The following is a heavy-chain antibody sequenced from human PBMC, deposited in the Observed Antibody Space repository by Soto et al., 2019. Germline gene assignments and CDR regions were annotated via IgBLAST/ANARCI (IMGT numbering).Heavy chain of an antibody. CDR2: ISYDGSNK. Sequence: QVQLVESGGGVVQPGRSLRLSCAASGFTFSSYAMHWVRQAPGKGLEWVAVISYDGSNKYYADSVKGRFTISRDNSKNTLYMQMNSLRAEDTAVYYCARAYHFMVRDDAFDIWGQGTMVTVSS. V-gene: IGHV3-30-3*01. D-gene: IGHD3-10*01. J-gene: IGHJ3*02. CDR1: GFTFSSYA. CDR3: ARAYHFMVRDDAFDI.